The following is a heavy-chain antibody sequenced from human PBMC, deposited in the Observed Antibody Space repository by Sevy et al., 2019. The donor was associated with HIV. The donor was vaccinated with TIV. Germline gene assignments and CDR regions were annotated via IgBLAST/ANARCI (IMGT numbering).Heavy chain of an antibody. J-gene: IGHJ4*02. V-gene: IGHV3-21*01. CDR1: GFTFSSNT. D-gene: IGHD1-1*01. CDR2: VSSRSSYI. CDR3: AKNPVWDDGSSPIDY. Sequence: GGSLRLSCAASGFTFSSNTMNWVRRAPVKGLEWVSSVSSRSSYIDYTDSVKGRFITSRDDAKNALYLDMHSLRVEDTAVYYCAKNPVWDDGSSPIDYWGQGTLVTVSS.